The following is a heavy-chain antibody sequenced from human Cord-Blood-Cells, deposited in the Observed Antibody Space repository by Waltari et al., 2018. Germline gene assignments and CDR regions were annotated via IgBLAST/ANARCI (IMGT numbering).Heavy chain of an antibody. D-gene: IGHD2-2*01. Sequence: QVQLQQWGAGLLKPSETRSLTCAVYGGSFSGYYWSWIREPPGKGLEWIGEINHSGSTNYNPSLKSRVTISVDTSKNQFSLKLSSVTAADTAVYYCARGGCSSTSCYYFDYWGQGTLVTVSS. V-gene: IGHV4-34*01. J-gene: IGHJ4*02. CDR2: INHSGST. CDR3: ARGGCSSTSCYYFDY. CDR1: GGSFSGYY.